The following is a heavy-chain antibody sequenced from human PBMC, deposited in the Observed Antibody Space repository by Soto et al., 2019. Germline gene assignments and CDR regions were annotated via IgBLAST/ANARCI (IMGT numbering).Heavy chain of an antibody. CDR2: IIPMFGTA. D-gene: IGHD5-18*01. J-gene: IGHJ4*02. CDR3: ASGIQLWLRRINNGYSD. V-gene: IGHV1-69*12. CDR1: GGTFSTYA. Sequence: QVQLVQSGAEVKKPESSVKVSCKAHGGTFSTYAISWVRQAPGQGLEWMGGIIPMFGTANYAQRFQDRVTITADESTNTVYMELSSLRSEDTAVYFCASGIQLWLRRINNGYSDWGQGTLVTVSS.